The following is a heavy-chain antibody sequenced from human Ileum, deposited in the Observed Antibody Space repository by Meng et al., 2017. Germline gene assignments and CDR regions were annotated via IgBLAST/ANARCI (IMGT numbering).Heavy chain of an antibody. D-gene: IGHD6-19*01. CDR2: TYYRSKWFT. V-gene: IGHV6-1*01. CDR1: GDRVSTNSGG. CDR3: ARSGSGWSLDY. Sequence: LQQSGQGLAKPSPTLPLTLCISGDRVSTNSGGWNWIRQSPSRGLEWLGRTYYRSKWFTDYAVSVKSRITINPDTSTNQFSLQLNSVTPEDTAVYYCARSGSGWSLDYWGQGTLVTVSS. J-gene: IGHJ4*02.